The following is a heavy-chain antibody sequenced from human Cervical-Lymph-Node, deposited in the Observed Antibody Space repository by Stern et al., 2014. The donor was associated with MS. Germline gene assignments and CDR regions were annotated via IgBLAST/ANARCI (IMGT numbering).Heavy chain of an antibody. J-gene: IGHJ4*02. Sequence: QVQLVQSGAEVKKPGSSVKVSCTASGGTFSYYAINWVRQAPGQGPEWMGGIIPLFETSTYAQKCQGRVTITADEPTRTAYMELSSLRSEDTAVYYCARDRRHYDTSGGYYFDSWGQGTLFTVSS. CDR3: ARDRRHYDTSGGYYFDS. V-gene: IGHV1-69*01. D-gene: IGHD3-22*01. CDR1: GGTFSYYA. CDR2: IIPLFETS.